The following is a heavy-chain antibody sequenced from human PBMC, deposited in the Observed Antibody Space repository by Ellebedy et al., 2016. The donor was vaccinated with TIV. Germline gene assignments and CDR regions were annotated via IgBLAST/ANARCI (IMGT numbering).Heavy chain of an antibody. D-gene: IGHD3-10*01. CDR1: GDSITSYY. Sequence: SETLSLTCSVSGDSITSYYWNWIRQSPGKGLEWIGYVYHSGITNYNPSLQSRVTLSLDTSKDQFSLRLSSVTAADTAVYYCARGGTSGTHHCDYWGQGTLVTVSS. J-gene: IGHJ4*02. V-gene: IGHV4-59*01. CDR2: VYHSGIT. CDR3: ARGGTSGTHHCDY.